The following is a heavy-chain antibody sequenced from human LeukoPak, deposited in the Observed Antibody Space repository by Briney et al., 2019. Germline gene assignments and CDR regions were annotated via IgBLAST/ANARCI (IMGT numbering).Heavy chain of an antibody. CDR1: GFTFSTFA. Sequence: PGGSLILSCAASGFTFSTFAMIWVRQPPGKGLEWVSSIFPSGGEIHYADSVRGRFTISRDNSKSILSLQMNSLRAEDTAIYYCATYRQVLLPFESWGQGTLVTVSA. J-gene: IGHJ4*02. CDR2: IFPSGGEI. D-gene: IGHD5-18*01. V-gene: IGHV3-23*01. CDR3: ATYRQVLLPFES.